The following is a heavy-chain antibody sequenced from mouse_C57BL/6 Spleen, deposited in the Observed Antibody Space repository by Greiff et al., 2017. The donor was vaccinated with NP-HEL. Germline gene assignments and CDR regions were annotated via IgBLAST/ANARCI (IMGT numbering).Heavy chain of an antibody. D-gene: IGHD1-1*01. CDR3: ARTPFITTVYYYAMDY. CDR2: IWSGGST. Sequence: VKVVESGPGLVQPSQSLSITCTVSGFSLTSYGVHWVRQSPGKGLEWLGVIWSGGSTDYNAAFISRLSISKDNSKSQVFFKMNSLQADDTAIYYCARTPFITTVYYYAMDYWGQGTSVTVSS. V-gene: IGHV2-2*01. J-gene: IGHJ4*01. CDR1: GFSLTSYG.